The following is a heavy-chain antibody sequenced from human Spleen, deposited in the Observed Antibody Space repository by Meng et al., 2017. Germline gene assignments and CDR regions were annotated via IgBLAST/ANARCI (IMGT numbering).Heavy chain of an antibody. D-gene: IGHD3-10*01. CDR2: IYTSGGT. CDR1: GGSTSSSNYY. Sequence: SETLSLTCTVSGGSTSSSNYYWSWIRQPAGKGLEWIGRIYTSGGTNYNPSLKSRLTMSVDTSKNQFSLKLSSVTAADTAVYYCGRGSGSGNYHNGRYYNYYGIDVWGQGTTVTVSS. V-gene: IGHV4-61*02. J-gene: IGHJ6*02. CDR3: GRGSGSGNYHNGRYYNYYGIDV.